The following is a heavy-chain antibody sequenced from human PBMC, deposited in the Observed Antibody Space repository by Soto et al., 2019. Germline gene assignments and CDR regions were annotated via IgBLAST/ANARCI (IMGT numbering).Heavy chain of an antibody. CDR3: TRVSDCSGGSCYPEDYYYYYGMDV. Sequence: PGGSLRLSCTASGFTFGGYAMSWVRQAPGKGLEWVGFIRSKAYGGTTEYAASVKGRFTISRDDSKSIAYLQMNSLKTEDTAVYYCTRVSDCSGGSCYPEDYYYYYGMDVWGQGTTVTVSS. D-gene: IGHD2-15*01. CDR2: IRSKAYGGTT. CDR1: GFTFGGYA. V-gene: IGHV3-49*04. J-gene: IGHJ6*02.